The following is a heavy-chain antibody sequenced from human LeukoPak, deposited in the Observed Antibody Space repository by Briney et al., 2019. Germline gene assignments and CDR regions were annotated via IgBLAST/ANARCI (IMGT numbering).Heavy chain of an antibody. J-gene: IGHJ6*03. CDR3: ARSLHHRLYCSGGSCYSSGYYYYMDV. CDR2: INPNSGGT. D-gene: IGHD2-15*01. CDR1: GYTFTGYY. Sequence: GASVKVSCKASGYTFTGYYMHWVRQAPGQGLEWMGWINPNSGGTNYAQKFQGRVTMTRDTSISTAYMELSRLRSDDTAVYYCARSLHHRLYCSGGSCYSSGYYYYMDVWGKGTTVTISS. V-gene: IGHV1-2*02.